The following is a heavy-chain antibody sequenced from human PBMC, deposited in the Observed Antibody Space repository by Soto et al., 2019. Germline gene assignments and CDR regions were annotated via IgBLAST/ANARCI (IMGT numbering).Heavy chain of an antibody. CDR1: GFSFSRYA. V-gene: IGHV3-33*01. J-gene: IGHJ3*02. CDR2: IWFDGSNK. Sequence: HVLLVESGGGVVRPGRSLTLSCAASGFSFSRYAMQWVRQAPGKGLAGVAVIWFDGSNKYYSDSVKGRFTISRDNSNKTLHLQMNSLSADDTAVYYCARARYYYAHSFEPFDIWGLGTLVTVTS. CDR3: ARARYYYAHSFEPFDI. D-gene: IGHD3-16*01.